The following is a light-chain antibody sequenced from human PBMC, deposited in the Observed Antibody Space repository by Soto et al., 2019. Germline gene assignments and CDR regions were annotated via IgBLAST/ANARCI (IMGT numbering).Light chain of an antibody. J-gene: IGLJ2*01. CDR2: GVT. CDR3: SSFAGSNNYVV. Sequence: QSALTQPPSASGSPGQSVTISCTGTSSDVGSYNLVSWYQQHPGKAPKVMIYGVTKRPSGVPDRFSGSKSGNTASLTVSGLQAEDEADYYCSSFAGSNNYVVFGGGTQLTVL. V-gene: IGLV2-8*01. CDR1: SSDVGSYNL.